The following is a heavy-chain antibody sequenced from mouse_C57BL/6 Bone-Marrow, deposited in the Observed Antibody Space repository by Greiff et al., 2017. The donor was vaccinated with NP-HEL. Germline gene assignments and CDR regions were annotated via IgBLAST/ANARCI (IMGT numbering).Heavy chain of an antibody. CDR1: GYTFTSYG. Sequence: VQLQQSGAELARPGASVKLSCKASGYTFTSYGISWVKQRTGQGLEWIGEIYPRSGNTYYNEKFKGKATLTADNSSSTAYMELRSLTSEDSAVYFCARLGWVYYFDYWGQGTTLTVSS. D-gene: IGHD3-2*02. CDR2: IYPRSGNT. J-gene: IGHJ2*01. V-gene: IGHV1-81*01. CDR3: ARLGWVYYFDY.